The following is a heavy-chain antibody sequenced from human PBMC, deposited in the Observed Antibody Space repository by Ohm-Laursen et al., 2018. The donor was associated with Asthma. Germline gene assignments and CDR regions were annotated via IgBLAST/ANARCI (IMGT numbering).Heavy chain of an antibody. CDR2: INSVFGTS. Sequence: VASVKVSCKSLGGTLGTSVIGWVRQAPGQGLEWLGGINSVFGTSTYAQKFHDRFTITADESTSTVYMTLSSLTSEDTAVYHCAVGPSSHKVDYWGQGTLVTVSS. CDR3: AVGPSSHKVDY. V-gene: IGHV1-69*13. J-gene: IGHJ4*02. CDR1: GGTLGTSV. D-gene: IGHD1-26*01.